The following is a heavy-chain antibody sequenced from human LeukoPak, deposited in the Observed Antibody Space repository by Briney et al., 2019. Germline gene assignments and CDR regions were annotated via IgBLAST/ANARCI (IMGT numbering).Heavy chain of an antibody. CDR2: IFPGDSDT. J-gene: IGHJ2*01. CDR3: ARLSGLRLHWYFDL. D-gene: IGHD5-12*01. CDR1: GYSFTSYW. Sequence: GESLKISCKGSGYSFTSYWIGWVRQMSGKGLELMGIIFPGDSDTRYSPSFQGQVTISADKSISTAYLQWSSLKASDTAMYYCARLSGLRLHWYFDLWGRGTLVTVSS. V-gene: IGHV5-51*01.